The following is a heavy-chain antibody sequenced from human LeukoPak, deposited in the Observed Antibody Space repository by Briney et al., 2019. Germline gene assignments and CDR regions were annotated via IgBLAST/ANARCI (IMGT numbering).Heavy chain of an antibody. Sequence: PGGSLRLSCAASGFTFDDYGMSWVRQAPGKGLEWVSGINQNGGSTGYADSVNGRFTISRDNAKNSLYLQMNSLRAEDTALYYCVRGFRGGPFDYWGQGTLVTVSS. CDR1: GFTFDDYG. CDR2: INQNGGST. D-gene: IGHD3-10*01. CDR3: VRGFRGGPFDY. J-gene: IGHJ4*02. V-gene: IGHV3-20*04.